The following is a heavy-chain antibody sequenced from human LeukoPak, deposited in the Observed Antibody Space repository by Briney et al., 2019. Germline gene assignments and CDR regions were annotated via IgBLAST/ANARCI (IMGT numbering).Heavy chain of an antibody. D-gene: IGHD3-10*01. CDR1: GFTFGDYN. V-gene: IGHV3-49*04. Sequence: VAPGQSLRLSCAASGFTFGDYNMDWVRQAPGKGLEWVGHIRSKNHGGTTEYVASVKGRVTISRDDSNNILYLQMTSLKSEDTAVYYCSRGQLYPYGPEFDYWGQGTLVTVSS. J-gene: IGHJ4*02. CDR3: SRGQLYPYGPEFDY. CDR2: IRSKNHGGTT.